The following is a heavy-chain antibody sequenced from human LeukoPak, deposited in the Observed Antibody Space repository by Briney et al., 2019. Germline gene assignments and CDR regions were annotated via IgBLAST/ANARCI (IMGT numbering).Heavy chain of an antibody. CDR1: GYSLSSGFF. V-gene: IGHV4-38-2*02. CDR3: ARAQDFSDSSGPNYLDF. J-gene: IGHJ4*02. CDR2: FSHRGGS. Sequence: PSETLSLTCTVSGYSLSSGFFCGWIRQSPGKGLEWIGSFSHRGGSYHNPSLKSRVTISVDTSKNQFSLKLLFVTAADTAVYYCARAQDFSDSSGPNYLDFWGQGILVTVSS. D-gene: IGHD3-22*01.